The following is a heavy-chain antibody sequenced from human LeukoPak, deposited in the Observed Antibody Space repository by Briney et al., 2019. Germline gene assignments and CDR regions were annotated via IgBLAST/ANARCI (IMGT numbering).Heavy chain of an antibody. CDR2: IYYSGST. Sequence: SETLSLTCTVSCGSIRSSSYYWGWIRQPPGKGLEWIGSIYYSGSTYYNPSLKSRVTISVDTSKNQFSLKLSSVTAADTAVYYCARERGSGYFFDYWGQGTLVTVSS. J-gene: IGHJ4*02. V-gene: IGHV4-39*07. CDR3: ARERGSGYFFDY. CDR1: CGSIRSSSYY. D-gene: IGHD3-22*01.